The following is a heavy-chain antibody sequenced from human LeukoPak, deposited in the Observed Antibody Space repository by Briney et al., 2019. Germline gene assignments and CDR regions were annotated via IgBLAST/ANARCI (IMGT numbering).Heavy chain of an antibody. Sequence: PSETLSLTCTVSGGSIRSYYWSWIRQPPGKGLEWIGYIYYSGSTNYNPSLKSRVTISVDTSKNQFSLKLSSVTAADTAVYYCARDQPAYGDYGPGLGYWGQGTLVTVSS. J-gene: IGHJ4*02. CDR2: IYYSGST. D-gene: IGHD4-17*01. CDR1: GGSIRSYY. V-gene: IGHV4-59*01. CDR3: ARDQPAYGDYGPGLGY.